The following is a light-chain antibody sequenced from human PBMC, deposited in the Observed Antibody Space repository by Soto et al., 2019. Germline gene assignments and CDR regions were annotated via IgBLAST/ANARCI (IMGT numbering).Light chain of an antibody. CDR3: QSYDSSLSGYVV. CDR1: SSNIGAGYD. V-gene: IGLV1-40*01. J-gene: IGLJ2*01. CDR2: GNS. Sequence: QSVLTQPPSVSGAPGQRVTISCTGSSSNIGAGYDVHWYQQLPGTAPKLLIYGNSNRPSGVPDRFSGSKSGTSASLAITGLHAEDDADYSCQSYDSSLSGYVVFGGGTKLTVL.